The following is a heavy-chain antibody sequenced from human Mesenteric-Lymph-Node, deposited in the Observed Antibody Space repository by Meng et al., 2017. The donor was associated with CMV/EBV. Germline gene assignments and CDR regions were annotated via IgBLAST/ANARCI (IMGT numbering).Heavy chain of an antibody. CDR1: GFTFSSYS. CDR2: ISSSSSYI. Sequence: GGSLRLSCAASGFTFSSYSMNWVRQAPGKGLEWVSSISSSSSYIYYADSVKGRFTISRDNAKNSLYLQMNSLRAEDTAVYYCARSGYSYANWFDPWGQGTLVTVSS. CDR3: ARSGYSYANWFDP. D-gene: IGHD5-18*01. J-gene: IGHJ5*02. V-gene: IGHV3-21*01.